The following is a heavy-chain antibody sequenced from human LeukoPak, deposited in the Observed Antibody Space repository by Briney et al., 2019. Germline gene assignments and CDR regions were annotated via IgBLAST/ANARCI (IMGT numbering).Heavy chain of an antibody. CDR2: ISGSGGST. Sequence: GGSLRLSCAASGFTFSSYSLSWVRQAPGKGLERVSAISGSGGSTYYADSVKGRFTISRDNSKNTLYLQMNSLRAEDTAVYYCAKGYCSSTSCHNWFDPWGQGTLVTVSS. CDR3: AKGYCSSTSCHNWFDP. J-gene: IGHJ5*02. CDR1: GFTFSSYS. D-gene: IGHD2-2*01. V-gene: IGHV3-23*01.